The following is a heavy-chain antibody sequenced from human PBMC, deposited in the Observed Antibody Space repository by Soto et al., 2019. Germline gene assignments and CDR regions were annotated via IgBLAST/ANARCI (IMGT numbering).Heavy chain of an antibody. V-gene: IGHV4-34*01. CDR3: ARGDLWPKITVTTYQYYGMDV. Sequence: SETLSLTCAVYGGSFSGYYWSWIRQPAGKGLEWMGEINHSGSTNYNPSLKSRVTISVDTSKNQFSLKLSSVTAADTAVYYCARGDLWPKITVTTYQYYGMDVWGPGTTVTLSS. CDR2: INHSGST. D-gene: IGHD4-4*01. CDR1: GGSFSGYY. J-gene: IGHJ6*02.